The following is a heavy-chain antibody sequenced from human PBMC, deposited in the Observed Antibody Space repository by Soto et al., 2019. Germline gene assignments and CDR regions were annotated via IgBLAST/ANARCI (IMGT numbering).Heavy chain of an antibody. D-gene: IGHD3-22*01. J-gene: IGHJ4*02. V-gene: IGHV4-59*08. CDR1: GGSISSYY. CDR2: IYYSGST. Sequence: QVQLQESGPGLVKPSETLSLTYTVSGGSISSYYWSWIRQPPGKGLEWIGYIYYSGSTNYNPSLKSRVTISVDASKNQFSLKLSSVTAADTAVYYCARHTEWLLPLFDYWGQGTLVTVSS. CDR3: ARHTEWLLPLFDY.